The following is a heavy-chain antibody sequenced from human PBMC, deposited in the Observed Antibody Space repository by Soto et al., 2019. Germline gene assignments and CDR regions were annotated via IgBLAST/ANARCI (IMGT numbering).Heavy chain of an antibody. J-gene: IGHJ4*02. Sequence: EVQLLESGGGLVQPGGSLRLSCAASGFTFSSYAMSWVRQAPGKGLEWVSAISGTGGTTYYADSVKSRFTISRDNSRNTLHLAMERLGGGDTAIFYLAKFFVEAGGSSGWPWSFHFRGQGTLVTVSS. CDR3: AKFFVEAGGSSGWPWSFHF. CDR1: GFTFSSYA. CDR2: ISGTGGTT. V-gene: IGHV3-23*01. D-gene: IGHD6-25*01.